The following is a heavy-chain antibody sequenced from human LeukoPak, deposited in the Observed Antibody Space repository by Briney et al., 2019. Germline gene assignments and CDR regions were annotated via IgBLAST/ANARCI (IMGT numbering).Heavy chain of an antibody. CDR3: AKDLDYSSGWYGDYTKTFDY. CDR2: ISASGAST. V-gene: IGHV3-23*01. D-gene: IGHD6-19*01. Sequence: GGSLRLSCAASGFSFSSYAMSWVRQAPGKGLEWDSAISASGASTYHADSVKDRFTISRDNSKNTLYLQMNSLRAEDTAVYYCAKDLDYSSGWYGDYTKTFDYWGQGTLGTVSS. CDR1: GFSFSSYA. J-gene: IGHJ4*02.